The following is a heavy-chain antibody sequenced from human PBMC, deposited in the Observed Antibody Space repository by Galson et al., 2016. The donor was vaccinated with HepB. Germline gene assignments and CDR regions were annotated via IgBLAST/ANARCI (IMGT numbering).Heavy chain of an antibody. J-gene: IGHJ3*02. CDR1: GGSISSGIYY. Sequence: TLSLTCTVSGGSISSGIYYWSWIRQPAGKGLEWIGRIYTSGSTFYTASFKRRVTMSIDTSKNQFSLKLSAVTAADTAVYFCARDLGIIGTTRGAFDIWGQGTKVAVSS. D-gene: IGHD1-7*01. CDR3: ARDLGIIGTTRGAFDI. V-gene: IGHV4-61*02. CDR2: IYTSGST.